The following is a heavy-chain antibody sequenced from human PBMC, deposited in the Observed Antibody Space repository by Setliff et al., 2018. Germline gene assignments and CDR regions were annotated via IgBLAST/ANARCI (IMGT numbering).Heavy chain of an antibody. V-gene: IGHV4-38-2*02. Sequence: TSETLSLTCTVSGYSISSAYYWGWIRQPPGKELEYIGSVYHSGSTYYNPSLKSRVTMSIDTSKNQFSLKLNSVTAADMAVYYCAREQWLDPPGYYYMDVWAKGTTVTVSS. CDR2: VYHSGST. CDR3: AREQWLDPPGYYYMDV. CDR1: GYSISSAYY. J-gene: IGHJ6*03. D-gene: IGHD6-19*01.